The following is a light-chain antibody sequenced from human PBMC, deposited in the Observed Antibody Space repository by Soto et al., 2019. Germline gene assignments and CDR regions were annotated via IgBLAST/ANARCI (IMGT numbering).Light chain of an antibody. J-gene: IGKJ1*01. V-gene: IGKV3D-20*02. CDR2: GAS. CDR1: QSVSSSY. CDR3: QQRSNWPRT. Sequence: EIVMTQSPATLSVSLGERATLSCRASQSVSSSYLAWYQQKPGQAPRLLIYGASSRATGIPDRFSGSGSGTDFTLTISSLEPEDFAVYYCQQRSNWPRTFGQGTKVDIK.